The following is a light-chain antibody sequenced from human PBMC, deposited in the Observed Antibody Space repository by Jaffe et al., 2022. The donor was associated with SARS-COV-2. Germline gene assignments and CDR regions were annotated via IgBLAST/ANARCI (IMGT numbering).Light chain of an antibody. CDR3: AVWDVNLNVPV. CDR2: SDN. V-gene: IGLV1-44*01. CDR1: SSNIGSKS. J-gene: IGLJ3*02. Sequence: QSVLTQPPSASGTPGQRVTISCSGSSSNIGSKSVNWYQQFPGTAPKLIIHSDNQRPSGVPDRFSGSRSGTSASLAISGLQSEDEAAYSCAVWDVNLNVPVLGGGTKVTVL.